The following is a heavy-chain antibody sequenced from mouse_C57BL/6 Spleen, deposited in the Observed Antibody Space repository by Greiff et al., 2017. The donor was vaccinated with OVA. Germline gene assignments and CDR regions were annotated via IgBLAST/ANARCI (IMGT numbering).Heavy chain of an antibody. D-gene: IGHD1-1*01. CDR1: GYTFTSYW. Sequence: VQLQQPGAELVMPGASVKLSCKASGYTFTSYWMHWVKQRPGQGLEWIGEIDPSDSYTNYNQKFKGKSTLTVDKSSSTAYMQLSSLTSEDSAVYYCARGGITTVVAKYFDVWGTGTTVTVSS. CDR3: ARGGITTVVAKYFDV. V-gene: IGHV1-69*01. J-gene: IGHJ1*03. CDR2: IDPSDSYT.